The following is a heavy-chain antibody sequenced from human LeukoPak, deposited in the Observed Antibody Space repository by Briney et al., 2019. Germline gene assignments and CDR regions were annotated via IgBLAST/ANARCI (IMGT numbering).Heavy chain of an antibody. Sequence: PGGSLRLSCAASGFTFSDFWMKWVRQPPGKGLEWVSVIAGGGSSTYYADSVKGRFTISRDNSKNTLYLQMNSLRVEDTAVYYCVKDPDPRYCSSTSCSPIWGQGTMVTVSS. J-gene: IGHJ3*02. CDR1: GFTFSDFW. CDR2: IAGGGSST. V-gene: IGHV3-23*01. D-gene: IGHD2-2*01. CDR3: VKDPDPRYCSSTSCSPI.